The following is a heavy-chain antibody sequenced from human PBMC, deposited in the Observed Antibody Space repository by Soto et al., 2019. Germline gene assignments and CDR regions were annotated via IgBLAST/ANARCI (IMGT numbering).Heavy chain of an antibody. CDR2: ISYDGSDK. D-gene: IGHD2-21*02. CDR1: GFPFSPYT. V-gene: IGHV3-30-3*01. J-gene: IGHJ4*02. CDR3: ARGGGFCGGDCYKGGIDY. Sequence: QVQLVESGGGVVQPGRSLRLSCAASGFPFSPYTMHWVRQAPGRGLERVAVISYDGSDKYYADSVKGRITISRDNSKNTLYLQMNSLRAEDTAVYYCARGGGFCGGDCYKGGIDYWGQGTLVTVSS.